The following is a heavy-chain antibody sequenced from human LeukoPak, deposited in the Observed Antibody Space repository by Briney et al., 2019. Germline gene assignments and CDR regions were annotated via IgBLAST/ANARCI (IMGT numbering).Heavy chain of an antibody. J-gene: IGHJ4*02. V-gene: IGHV3-23*01. Sequence: GGSLRLSCAGSGFTFSDYAINWVRQAPGKGLEWVSGISGSGHNTYYADSVKGRFTISRDKSKNTLYLQMSSLRDEDTAVYYCGKGRGQVMVSNVDYWGQGTLVTVSS. CDR2: ISGSGHNT. D-gene: IGHD4/OR15-4a*01. CDR1: GFTFSDYA. CDR3: GKGRGQVMVSNVDY.